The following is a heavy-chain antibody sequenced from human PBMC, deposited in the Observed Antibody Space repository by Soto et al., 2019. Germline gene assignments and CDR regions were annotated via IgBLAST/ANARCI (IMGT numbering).Heavy chain of an antibody. V-gene: IGHV4-59*01. CDR1: GGSISSYY. CDR3: ARDRRNTVTTSAISYYYYYMDV. D-gene: IGHD4-17*01. J-gene: IGHJ6*03. CDR2: IYYSGST. Sequence: SETLSLTCTVSGGSISSYYWSWIRQPPGKGLEWIGYIYYSGSTNYNPSLKSRVTISVDTSKNQFSLKLSSVTAADTAVYYCARDRRNTVTTSAISYYYYYMDVWGKGTTVTVSS.